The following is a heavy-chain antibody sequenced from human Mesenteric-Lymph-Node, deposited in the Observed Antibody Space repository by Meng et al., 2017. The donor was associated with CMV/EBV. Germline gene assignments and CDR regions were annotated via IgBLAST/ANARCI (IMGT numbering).Heavy chain of an antibody. CDR1: GGPINNYY. Sequence: SETLSLTCTVSGGPINNYYWSWIRQSPGKGLEWIGYIYYSGTTKYNPSLKSRVTISVDTSKNQFSLKLSSVTAADTAVYYCARGHRAASFDYWGQGTLVTVSS. CDR2: IYYSGTT. J-gene: IGHJ4*02. D-gene: IGHD2-15*01. V-gene: IGHV4-59*12. CDR3: ARGHRAASFDY.